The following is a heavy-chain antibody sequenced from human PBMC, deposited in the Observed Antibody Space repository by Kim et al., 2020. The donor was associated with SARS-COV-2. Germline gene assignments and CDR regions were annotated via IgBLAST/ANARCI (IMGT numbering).Heavy chain of an antibody. J-gene: IGHJ3*02. Sequence: SVKGRFTISRDNSKNTLYLQMNSLRAEDTAVYYCAKGGRYYYDSRGAFDIWGQGTMVTVSS. V-gene: IGHV3-23*01. D-gene: IGHD3-22*01. CDR3: AKGGRYYYDSRGAFDI.